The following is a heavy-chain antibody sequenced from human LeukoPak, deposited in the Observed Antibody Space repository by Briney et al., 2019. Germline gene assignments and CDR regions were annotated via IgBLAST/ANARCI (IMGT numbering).Heavy chain of an antibody. D-gene: IGHD2-15*01. V-gene: IGHV3-30*03. Sequence: PGGSLRLSCAASGFTFSSYGMHWVRQAPGKGLEWVAVISYDGSNKYYADSVKGRFTISRDITKNTLYLQMNTLRVEDTAVYYCVAANPTSDYWGQGTLVTVSS. J-gene: IGHJ4*02. CDR3: VAANPTSDY. CDR2: ISYDGSNK. CDR1: GFTFSSYG.